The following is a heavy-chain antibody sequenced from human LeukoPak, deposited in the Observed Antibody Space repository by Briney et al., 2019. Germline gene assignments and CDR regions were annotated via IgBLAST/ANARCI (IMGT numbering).Heavy chain of an antibody. D-gene: IGHD3-9*01. Sequence: PGGSLRLSCAASGFTFSDYYMSWIRQAPGKGLEWVSYISSSGSTIYYADSVKGRFTISRDNAKNSLYLQMNSLRAEDTAVYYCARVARPSLYDILTGHPYYFDYWGQGTLVTVSS. J-gene: IGHJ4*02. V-gene: IGHV3-11*01. CDR2: ISSSGSTI. CDR1: GFTFSDYY. CDR3: ARVARPSLYDILTGHPYYFDY.